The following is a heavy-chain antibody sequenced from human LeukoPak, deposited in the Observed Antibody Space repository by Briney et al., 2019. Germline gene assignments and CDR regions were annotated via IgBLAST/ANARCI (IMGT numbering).Heavy chain of an antibody. V-gene: IGHV3-21*01. D-gene: IGHD3-22*01. CDR1: GFTFSSYS. Sequence: GGSLRLSCAGSGFTFSSYSMNWVRQAPGKGLEWVSSISSSSSYIYYADSVKGRFTISRDNAKNSLYLQMNSLRAEDTAVYYCARDVCGYDSSGCLDYWGQGTLVTVSS. J-gene: IGHJ4*02. CDR2: ISSSSSYI. CDR3: ARDVCGYDSSGCLDY.